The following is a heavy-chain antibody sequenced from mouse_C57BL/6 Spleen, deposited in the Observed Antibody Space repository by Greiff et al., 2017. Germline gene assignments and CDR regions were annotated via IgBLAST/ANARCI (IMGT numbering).Heavy chain of an antibody. CDR2: ISYDGSN. Sequence: VQLKESGPGLVKPSQSLSLTCSVTGYSITSGYYWNWIRQFPGNKLEWMGYISYDGSNNYNPSLKNRISITRDTSKNQFFLKLNSVTTEDTATYYCARGWLNAYWGQGTLVTVSA. D-gene: IGHD2-3*01. V-gene: IGHV3-6*01. CDR1: GYSITSGYY. J-gene: IGHJ3*01. CDR3: ARGWLNAY.